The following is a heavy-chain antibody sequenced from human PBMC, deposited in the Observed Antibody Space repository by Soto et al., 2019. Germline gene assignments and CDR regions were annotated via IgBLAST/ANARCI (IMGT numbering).Heavy chain of an antibody. CDR2: IWYDGSNK. D-gene: IGHD3-10*01. V-gene: IGHV3-33*01. CDR3: ARDQGITMVRGVYYGMDV. J-gene: IGHJ6*02. CDR1: GFTFSSYG. Sequence: GGSLRLSCAASGFTFSSYGMHWVRQAPGKGLEWVAVIWYDGSNKYYADSVKGRFTISRDNSKNTLYLQMNSLRAGDTAVYYCARDQGITMVRGVYYGMDVWGQGTKVTVSS.